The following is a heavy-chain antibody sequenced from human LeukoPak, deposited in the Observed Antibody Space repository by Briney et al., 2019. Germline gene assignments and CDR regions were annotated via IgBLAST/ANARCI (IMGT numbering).Heavy chain of an antibody. CDR1: GGTFSSYA. CDR3: AGSVAAADYYFDY. V-gene: IGHV1-69*13. D-gene: IGHD6-13*01. Sequence: GASVKVSCKASGGTFSSYAISWVRQAPGQGHEWRGGIIPIFGTANYAQKFQGRVTITADESTSTAYMELSSLRSEDTAVYYCAGSVAAADYYFDYWGQGTLVTVSS. CDR2: IIPIFGTA. J-gene: IGHJ4*02.